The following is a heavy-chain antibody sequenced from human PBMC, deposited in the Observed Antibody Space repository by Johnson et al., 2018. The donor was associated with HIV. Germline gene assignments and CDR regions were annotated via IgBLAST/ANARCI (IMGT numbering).Heavy chain of an antibody. J-gene: IGHJ3*02. CDR3: ARDKPIVVVMKSDAFDI. CDR2: IYSGGTT. CDR1: GFTVSSNY. V-gene: IGHV3-53*01. Sequence: VQLVESGGGLIQPGGSLRLSCAASGFTVSSNYMSWVRQAPGKGLEWVSFIYSGGTTYYADSVKGRFTISRDNAKNSLYLQMNSLRAEDTAVYYCARDKPIVVVMKSDAFDIWGQGTMVTVSS. D-gene: IGHD3-22*01.